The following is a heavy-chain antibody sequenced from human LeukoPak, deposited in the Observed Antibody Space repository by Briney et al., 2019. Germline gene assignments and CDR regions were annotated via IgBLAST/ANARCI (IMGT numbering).Heavy chain of an antibody. V-gene: IGHV1-8*01. CDR3: ARVTMVRGVTVLYYYYGMDV. Sequence: ASVKVSCKASGYTFTSYDINWVRQATGQGLEWMGWMNPNSGNTGYAQKFQGRVTMTRNTSISTAYMELSSLRSEDTAVYYCARVTMVRGVTVLYYYYGMDVWGQGTTVTVSS. D-gene: IGHD3-10*01. CDR1: GYTFTSYD. J-gene: IGHJ6*02. CDR2: MNPNSGNT.